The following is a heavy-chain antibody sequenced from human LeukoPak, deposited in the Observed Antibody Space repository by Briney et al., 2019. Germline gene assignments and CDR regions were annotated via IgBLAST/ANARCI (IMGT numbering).Heavy chain of an antibody. V-gene: IGHV4-39*07. CDR1: GGSISSSSYY. D-gene: IGHD2-2*01. CDR3: AREGEVVVVPAVLTNWFDP. J-gene: IGHJ5*02. Sequence: PSETLSLTCTVSGGSISSSSYYWGWIRQPPGKGLEWIGSIYYSGSTYYNPSLKSRVTISVDTSKNQFSLKLSSVTAADTAVYYCAREGEVVVVPAVLTNWFDPWGQGTLVTVSS. CDR2: IYYSGST.